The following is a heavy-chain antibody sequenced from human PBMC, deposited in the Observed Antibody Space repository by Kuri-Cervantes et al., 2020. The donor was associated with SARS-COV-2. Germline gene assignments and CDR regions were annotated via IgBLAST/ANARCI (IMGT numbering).Heavy chain of an antibody. CDR1: GYTFTSYY. D-gene: IGHD2-15*01. V-gene: IGHV1-46*01. Sequence: ASVTVSCKASGYTFTSYYMHWVRQAPGQGLEWMGIINPSGGSTSYAQKFQGRVTMTRDTSTSTVYMELSSLRSEDTAVYHCAREEGSGYDFNVVVVAASSPGAFDIWGQGTMVTVSS. CDR3: AREEGSGYDFNVVVVAASSPGAFDI. J-gene: IGHJ3*02. CDR2: INPSGGST.